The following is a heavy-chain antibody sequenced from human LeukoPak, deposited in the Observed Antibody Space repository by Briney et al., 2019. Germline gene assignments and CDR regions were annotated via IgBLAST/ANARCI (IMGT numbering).Heavy chain of an antibody. D-gene: IGHD3-9*01. CDR1: GYTFTSYG. V-gene: IGHV1-8*02. CDR3: ARDYDILTGYDY. CDR2: MNPNSGNT. Sequence: GASVKVSCKASGYTFTSYGISWVRQAPGQGLEWMGWMNPNSGNTGYAQKFQGRVTMTRNTSISTAYMELSSLRSEDTAVYYCARDYDILTGYDYWGQGTLVTVSS. J-gene: IGHJ4*02.